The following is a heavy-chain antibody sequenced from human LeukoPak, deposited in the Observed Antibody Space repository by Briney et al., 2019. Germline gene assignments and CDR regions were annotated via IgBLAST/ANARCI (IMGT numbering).Heavy chain of an antibody. CDR2: IYYSGST. J-gene: IGHJ4*02. CDR3: ARARYNWNYAGFDD. Sequence: PSETLSLTCTVSGGSISSGGYYWSWIRQHPGKGLEWIGYIYYSGSTYYNPSLKSRVTILVDTSKNQFSLKLSSVTAADTAVYYCARARYNWNYAGFDDWGQGTLVTVSS. D-gene: IGHD1-7*01. V-gene: IGHV4-31*03. CDR1: GGSISSGGYY.